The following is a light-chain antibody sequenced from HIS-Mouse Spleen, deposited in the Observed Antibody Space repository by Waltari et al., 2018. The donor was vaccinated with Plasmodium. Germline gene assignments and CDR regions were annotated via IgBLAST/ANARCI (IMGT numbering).Light chain of an antibody. Sequence: QSALTPPPPASGSPAQSVPISCTGTSSDVGGYNSVSWYQQPHGQAPKLILYEVSKRPSGVPDRFSGSKSGNTASLTVSGLQAEDEADYYCSSYAGSNWVFGGGTKLTVL. CDR1: SSDVGGYNS. V-gene: IGLV2-8*01. J-gene: IGLJ3*02. CDR3: SSYAGSNWV. CDR2: EVS.